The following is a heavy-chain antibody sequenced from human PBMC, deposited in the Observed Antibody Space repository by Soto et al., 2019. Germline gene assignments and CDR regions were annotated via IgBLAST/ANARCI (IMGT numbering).Heavy chain of an antibody. D-gene: IGHD5-18*01. V-gene: IGHV4-61*01. J-gene: IGHJ6*02. CDR3: ARPLYSYGPMDV. CDR2: IYYSGST. Sequence: QVQLQESGPGLVKPSETLSLTCTVSGGSVSSGSYYWSWIRQPPGKGLEWIGYIYYSGSTNYNPSLKSRVTISLDTSKNQSPLKLSSVTAAGTAVYYCARPLYSYGPMDVWGQGTTVTVYS. CDR1: GGSVSSGSYY.